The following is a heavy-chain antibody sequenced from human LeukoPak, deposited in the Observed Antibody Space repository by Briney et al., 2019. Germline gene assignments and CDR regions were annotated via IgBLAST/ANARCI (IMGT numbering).Heavy chain of an antibody. CDR1: GGTFSSYA. CDR3: ARDQNGVVRSGEDAFDI. V-gene: IGHV1-18*01. J-gene: IGHJ3*02. Sequence: ASVKVSCKASGGTFSSYAISWVRQAPGQGLEWMGWISAYNGNTTSAQKFQGRVTMTTDTSTYTAYMEMGSLRSDDTAVYYCARDQNGVVRSGEDAFDIWGQGTMVTVSS. D-gene: IGHD3-3*01. CDR2: ISAYNGNT.